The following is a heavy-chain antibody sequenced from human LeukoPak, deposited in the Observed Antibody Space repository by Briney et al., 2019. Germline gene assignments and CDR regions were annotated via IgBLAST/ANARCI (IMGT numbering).Heavy chain of an antibody. D-gene: IGHD6-13*01. CDR2: ISGSGGST. J-gene: IGHJ4*02. CDR3: AKAESIAAAGPFDY. Sequence: GGSLRLSCAASGFTFDDYAMHWVRQAPGKGLEWVSAISGSGGSTYYADSVKGRFTISRDNSKNTLYLQMNSLRAEDTAVYYCAKAESIAAAGPFDYWGQGTLVTVSS. V-gene: IGHV3-23*01. CDR1: GFTFDDYA.